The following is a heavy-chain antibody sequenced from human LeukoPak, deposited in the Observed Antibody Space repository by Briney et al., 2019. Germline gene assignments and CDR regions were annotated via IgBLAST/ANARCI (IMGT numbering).Heavy chain of an antibody. D-gene: IGHD3-3*01. CDR2: ISYDGSNK. J-gene: IGHJ4*02. CDR1: GFTFSSYG. V-gene: IGHV3-30*18. Sequence: GESLRLSCAASGFTFSSYGMHWVRQAPGKGLEWVAVISYDGSNKYYADSVKGRFTISRDNSKNTLYLQMNSLRAEDTAVYYCAKATSGYYDFWSGLDYWGQGTLVTVSS. CDR3: AKATSGYYDFWSGLDY.